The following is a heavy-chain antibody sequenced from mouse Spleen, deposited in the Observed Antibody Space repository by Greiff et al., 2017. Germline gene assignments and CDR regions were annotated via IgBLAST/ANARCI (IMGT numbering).Heavy chain of an antibody. CDR1: GYAFTDYE. CDR2: IDPETGGT. CDR3: TNYDGSHYFDY. V-gene: IGHV1-15*01. D-gene: IGHD1-1*01. Sequence: QVQLKESGAELVRPGASVTLSCKASGYAFTDYEMHWVKQTPVHGLEWIGAIDPETGGTAYNQKFKGKAILTADKSSSTAYMELRSLTSEDSAVYYCTNYDGSHYFDYWGQGTTLTVSS. J-gene: IGHJ2*01.